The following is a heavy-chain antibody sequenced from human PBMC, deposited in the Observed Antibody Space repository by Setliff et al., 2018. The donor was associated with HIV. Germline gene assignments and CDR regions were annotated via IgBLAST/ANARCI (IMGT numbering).Heavy chain of an antibody. J-gene: IGHJ4*02. CDR1: GGSISTFY. D-gene: IGHD5-12*01. CDR3: VGGLRSRSQGHFDY. V-gene: IGHV4-4*07. CDR2: IFASGST. Sequence: SETLSLTCTVSGGSISTFYWSWIRQPPGKGLEWIGRIFASGSTNYNPSLKSRVTMSVDTSKNQFSLRLSSVTAADTAVYYCVGGLRSRSQGHFDYWGQGTLVTVSS.